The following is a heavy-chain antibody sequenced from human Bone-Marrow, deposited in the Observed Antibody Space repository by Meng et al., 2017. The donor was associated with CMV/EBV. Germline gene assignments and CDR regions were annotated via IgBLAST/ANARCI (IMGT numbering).Heavy chain of an antibody. Sequence: GESLKISCAASGVTFSSYWMSWVRQAPGKGLEWVANIKQDGSEKYDVDSVKGRFTISRDNAKNSLYLQMNSLRAEDTAVYYCARVAGLYSSGWSVPFDPWGQGTLVTVSS. CDR1: GVTFSSYW. CDR3: ARVAGLYSSGWSVPFDP. CDR2: IKQDGSEK. V-gene: IGHV3-7*01. D-gene: IGHD6-19*01. J-gene: IGHJ5*02.